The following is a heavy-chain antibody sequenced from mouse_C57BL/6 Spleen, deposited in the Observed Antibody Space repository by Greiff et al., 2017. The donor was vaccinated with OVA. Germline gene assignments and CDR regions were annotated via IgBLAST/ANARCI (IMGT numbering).Heavy chain of an antibody. Sequence: VKLQQSGAELVKPGASVKLSCKASGYTFTEYTIHWVKQRSGQGLEWIGWFYPGRGSIKYNEKFKDKATLNADKPSSTVYRELSRLTAEDSAVYFCARHEDGGWSYYFDYWRQGTTLTVSS. CDR3: ARHEDGGWSYYFDY. CDR1: GYTFTEYT. CDR2: FYPGRGSI. D-gene: IGHD2-3*01. J-gene: IGHJ2*01. V-gene: IGHV1-62-2*01.